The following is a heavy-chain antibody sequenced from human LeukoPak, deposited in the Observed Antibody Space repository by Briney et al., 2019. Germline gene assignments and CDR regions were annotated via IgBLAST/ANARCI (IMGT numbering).Heavy chain of an antibody. CDR2: INYSGST. V-gene: IGHV4-39*07. Sequence: SETLSLTCTVSGGSISSSSYYWGWIRQPPGKGLEWIGSINYSGSTYYNPSLKSRVTISVDTSKNQFSLKLSSVTAADTAVYYCARASYSSGWPYYYYYMDVWGKGTTVTVSS. J-gene: IGHJ6*03. CDR1: GGSISSSSYY. D-gene: IGHD6-19*01. CDR3: ARASYSSGWPYYYYYMDV.